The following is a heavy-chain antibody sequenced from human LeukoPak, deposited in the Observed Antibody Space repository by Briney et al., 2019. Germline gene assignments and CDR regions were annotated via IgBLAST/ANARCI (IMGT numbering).Heavy chain of an antibody. J-gene: IGHJ3*02. CDR2: IYYSGST. CDR3: ARHLGGSYYAGAFDI. V-gene: IGHV4-59*01. CDR1: GGSIRSYY. D-gene: IGHD1-26*01. Sequence: SETLSLTCTVSGGSIRSYYWTWIRQPPGKGLEWIGYIYYSGSTNYNPSLKSRATISVDTSKNQFSLKLSSVTAADTAVYYCARHLGGSYYAGAFDIWGQGTMVTVSS.